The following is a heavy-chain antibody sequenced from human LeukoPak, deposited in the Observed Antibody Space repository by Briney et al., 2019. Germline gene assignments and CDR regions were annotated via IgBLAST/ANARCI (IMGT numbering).Heavy chain of an antibody. D-gene: IGHD3-3*01. V-gene: IGHV3-48*02. CDR1: GFTFSSYS. J-gene: IGHJ4*02. Sequence: GESLRLSCTASGFTFSSYSMNWVRQAPGKGLEWVSYISSSSSTIYYADSVKGRFTISRDNAKNSLYLQMNSLRDEDTAVYYCARGTIFGVVTAFDYWGQGTLVTVSS. CDR3: ARGTIFGVVTAFDY. CDR2: ISSSSSTI.